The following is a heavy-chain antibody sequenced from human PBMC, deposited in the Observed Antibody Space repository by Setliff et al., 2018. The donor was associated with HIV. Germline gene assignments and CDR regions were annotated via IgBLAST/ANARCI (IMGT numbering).Heavy chain of an antibody. J-gene: IGHJ4*02. V-gene: IGHV1-2*02. CDR3: ASGGDSPLVKGYYFLY. Sequence: ASVKVSCKSSGYSFTGYYMHWVRQAPGQGIEWLGWINPSSGGSVSAQKFQGRVSMTRDTSITTAYLELSDLRSDDTAVYYCASGGDSPLVKGYYFLYWGQGTLVTVSS. CDR1: GYSFTGYY. CDR2: INPSSGGS. D-gene: IGHD5-18*01.